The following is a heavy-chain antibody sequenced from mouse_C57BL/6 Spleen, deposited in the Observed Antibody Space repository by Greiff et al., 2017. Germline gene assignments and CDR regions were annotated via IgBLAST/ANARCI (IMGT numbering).Heavy chain of an antibody. Sequence: QVQLQQPGAELVMPGASVKLSCKASGYTFTSYWMHWVKQRPGQGLEWIGEIDPSDSYTNYNQKFKGKSTLTVDKSSNTAYMQLSSLTSEDSAVYYCATHYYYGGSYLFAYWGQGTLVTVSA. D-gene: IGHD1-1*01. CDR3: ATHYYYGGSYLFAY. CDR1: GYTFTSYW. J-gene: IGHJ3*01. CDR2: IDPSDSYT. V-gene: IGHV1-69*01.